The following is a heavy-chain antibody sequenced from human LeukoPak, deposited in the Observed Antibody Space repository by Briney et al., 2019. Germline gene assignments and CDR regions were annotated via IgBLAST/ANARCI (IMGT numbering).Heavy chain of an antibody. J-gene: IGHJ5*02. CDR3: ARGIRITMVRGVISVRFDP. V-gene: IGHV4-34*01. CDR2: INYGGST. Sequence: SETLSLTCAVNGGSFSGYFWSWIRQPPGKGLEWMGEINYGGSTNYNPSLKSRVTISVDPSKKQFSLKLSSVTAADTAVYYCARGIRITMVRGVISVRFDPWGQGTLVTVSS. CDR1: GGSFSGYF. D-gene: IGHD3-10*01.